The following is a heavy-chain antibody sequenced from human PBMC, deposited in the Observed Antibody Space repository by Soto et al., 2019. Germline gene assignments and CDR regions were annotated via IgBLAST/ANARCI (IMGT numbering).Heavy chain of an antibody. CDR2: IWYDGSHQ. V-gene: IGHV3-33*06. J-gene: IGHJ5*02. CDR1: GFTFISYG. D-gene: IGHD2-8*01. CDR3: AKDPKCCTIGSHFLDNWFDP. Sequence: PGWSLRLACASSGFTFISYGMHWVRQAPGKGLEWVAVIWYDGSHQFYTDSVKGRFTISRDNSKNTLYLQMNSLKTEDTAMYYCAKDPKCCTIGSHFLDNWFDPWGQGTLVTVSS.